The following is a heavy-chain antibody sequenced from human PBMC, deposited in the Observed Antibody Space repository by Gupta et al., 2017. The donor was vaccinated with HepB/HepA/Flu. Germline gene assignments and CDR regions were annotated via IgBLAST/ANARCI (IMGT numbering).Heavy chain of an antibody. Sequence: EVQLVESGGGVVQPGGSLRLSCAASGLSFDDYAMHWVRQAPGKGLEWISLISGDGGYTYYAESVKGRFTTSRDNSKKSLYLQMSSLRSEDTAFYYCAKDMWSSSSLNYFDYWGQGTPVTVSS. CDR2: ISGDGGYT. J-gene: IGHJ4*02. D-gene: IGHD6-6*01. V-gene: IGHV3-43*02. CDR1: GLSFDDYA. CDR3: AKDMWSSSSLNYFDY.